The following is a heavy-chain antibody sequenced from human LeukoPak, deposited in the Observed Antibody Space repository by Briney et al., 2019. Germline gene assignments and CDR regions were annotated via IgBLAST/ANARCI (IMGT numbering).Heavy chain of an antibody. D-gene: IGHD3-10*01. CDR1: GFRISDYY. J-gene: IGHJ4*02. Sequence: GGSLRLSCAATGFRISDYYMSWIRQAPGKGLEWVSYISSTSSYANYADSVKGRFTISRDNSKKTLYLQMNSLRADDTAVYYCAKADRGWGVITKDWGQGTLVTVSS. CDR2: ISSTSSYA. CDR3: AKADRGWGVITKD. V-gene: IGHV3-11*05.